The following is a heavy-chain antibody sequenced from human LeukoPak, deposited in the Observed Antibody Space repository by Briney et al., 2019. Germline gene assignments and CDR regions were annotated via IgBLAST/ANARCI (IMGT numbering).Heavy chain of an antibody. Sequence: GGSLRLSCAASGFTFNSYVMSWVRQAPGKGLEWVSAINGGGGNTYYADSVKGRFTISRDNSKSTLYLQMNNLRAEDTAIYYCAKRQGSSASCYDYWGQGTLVTVSS. CDR2: INGGGGNT. CDR3: AKRQGSSASCYDY. J-gene: IGHJ4*02. D-gene: IGHD2-2*01. CDR1: GFTFNSYV. V-gene: IGHV3-23*01.